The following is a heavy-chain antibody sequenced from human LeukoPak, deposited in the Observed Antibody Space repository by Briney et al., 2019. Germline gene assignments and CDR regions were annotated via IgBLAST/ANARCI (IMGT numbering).Heavy chain of an antibody. Sequence: PSETLSLTCAVYGGSFSAYYWSWIRQPPGKGLEWIGEINHSGSANYNSSVKSRVTISVDTSKNQFSLKVTSVTAADTAVYYCARIEYSGYDFRGCADSWGQGVLVTVSS. D-gene: IGHD5-12*01. J-gene: IGHJ4*02. CDR2: INHSGSA. V-gene: IGHV4-34*01. CDR3: ARIEYSGYDFRGCADS. CDR1: GGSFSAYY.